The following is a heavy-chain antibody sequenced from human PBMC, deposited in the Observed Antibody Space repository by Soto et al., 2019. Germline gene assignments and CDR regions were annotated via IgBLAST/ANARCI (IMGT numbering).Heavy chain of an antibody. CDR3: ARAADY. CDR2: IYHNGSI. J-gene: IGHJ4*02. CDR1: GGSISSGGYS. D-gene: IGHD6-25*01. Sequence: QLQLQESGSGLVKPSQTLSLTCAVSGGSISSGGYSWSWIRQPPGKGLEGIGYIYHNGSIYYNPSLKSRVTIAVDTSKNQFSLKLSSLTAAATAVYCCARAADYWGQGTLVTVSS. V-gene: IGHV4-30-2*01.